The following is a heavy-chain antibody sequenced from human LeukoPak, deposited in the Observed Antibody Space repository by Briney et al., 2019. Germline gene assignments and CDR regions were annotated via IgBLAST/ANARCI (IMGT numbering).Heavy chain of an antibody. CDR1: EFTFISYA. Sequence: GGSLRLSCAGPEFTFISYALSWVRQAPGKGLEWVSGIAGNGVSTYYADSVKGRFTISRDNSKNTLYLQMNSLRDEDTAVYYCAKGLGVDNWFDPWGQGTLVTVSS. CDR3: AKGLGVDNWFDP. J-gene: IGHJ5*02. CDR2: IAGNGVST. V-gene: IGHV3-23*01.